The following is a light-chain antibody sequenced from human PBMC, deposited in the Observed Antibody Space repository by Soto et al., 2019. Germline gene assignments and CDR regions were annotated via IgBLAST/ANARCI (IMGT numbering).Light chain of an antibody. J-gene: IGLJ3*02. Sequence: QSVLTQPPSVSGAPGQRGTISCSGSSSNIGAPFDVHWYQQVPGSAPKIVIYGNDNRPSGVPGRFSGSKSGTSASLAITGLQAEDEADYFCQSYDNSLSGWVFGGGTKVTVL. CDR3: QSYDNSLSGWV. V-gene: IGLV1-40*01. CDR2: GND. CDR1: SSNIGAPFD.